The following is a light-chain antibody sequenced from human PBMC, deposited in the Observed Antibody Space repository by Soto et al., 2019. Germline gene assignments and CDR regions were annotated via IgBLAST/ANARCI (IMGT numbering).Light chain of an antibody. CDR2: EDS. J-gene: IGLJ3*02. CDR3: CSYVGSTTFAV. V-gene: IGLV2-23*02. Sequence: QSALTQPASVSGSPGQSITISCTGTSSDVGNYNAVSWYQQHPGKAPKLMIYEDSKRPSGVSNRFYGSKSGNTASLTVSGLQAEDEADYYCCSYVGSTTFAVFGGGTKLTVL. CDR1: SSDVGNYNA.